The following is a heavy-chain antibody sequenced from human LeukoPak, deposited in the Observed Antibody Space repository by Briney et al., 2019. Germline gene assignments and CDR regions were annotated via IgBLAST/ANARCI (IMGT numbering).Heavy chain of an antibody. J-gene: IGHJ4*02. D-gene: IGHD3-10*01. CDR2: IKQDGSEK. V-gene: IGHV3-7*01. Sequence: QAGGSLRLSCAASGFTFSSYWMSWVRQAPGEGLEWVANIKQDGSEKYYVDSVKGRFTISRDNAKNSLYLQMNSLRAEDTAVYYCARESAQLLWFGEGVDYWGQGTLVTVSS. CDR1: GFTFSSYW. CDR3: ARESAQLLWFGEGVDY.